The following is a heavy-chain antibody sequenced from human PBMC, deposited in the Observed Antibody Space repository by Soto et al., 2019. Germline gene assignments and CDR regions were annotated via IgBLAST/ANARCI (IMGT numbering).Heavy chain of an antibody. D-gene: IGHD3-3*01. CDR2: IYWDDDK. V-gene: IGHV2-5*02. CDR3: AHRVLRTVFGLVTTTAIYFDF. Sequence: QITLKESGPTVVKPTETLTLTCTFSGFSLTTSGVGVGWVRQSPGKAPEWLALIYWDDDKRYSTSLKSRLTITKDTSKHQADLTMANVDPADTATYYCAHRVLRTVFGLVTTTAIYFDFWGQGTPVVVSS. CDR1: GFSLTTSGVG. J-gene: IGHJ4*02.